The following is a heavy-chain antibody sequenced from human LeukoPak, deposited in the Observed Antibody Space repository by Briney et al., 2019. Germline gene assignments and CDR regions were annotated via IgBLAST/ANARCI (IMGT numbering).Heavy chain of an antibody. CDR3: ARDRGYSSVSGYGMDV. Sequence: SETLSLTCTVSGGSIGSYYWSWIRQPPGKGLEWIGYIYYSGSTNYNPSLKSRVTISVDTSKNQFSLKLSSVTAADTAVYYCARDRGYSSVSGYGMDVWGQGTTVTVSS. V-gene: IGHV4-59*01. CDR2: IYYSGST. CDR1: GGSIGSYY. D-gene: IGHD6-19*01. J-gene: IGHJ6*02.